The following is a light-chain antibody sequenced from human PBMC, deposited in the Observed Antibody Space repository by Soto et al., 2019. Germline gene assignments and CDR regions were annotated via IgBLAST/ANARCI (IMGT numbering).Light chain of an antibody. CDR1: QSISSW. CDR2: DAS. CDR3: QQYNSYSPYT. J-gene: IGKJ2*01. Sequence: DLQMTQSPSTLSASVGDRVTITCRASQSISSWLAWYQQKPGKAPKLLIYDASSLESGVPSRVIGSGSGTEFTRTISSLQPDDFATYYCQQYNSYSPYTFGQGTKLEIK. V-gene: IGKV1-5*01.